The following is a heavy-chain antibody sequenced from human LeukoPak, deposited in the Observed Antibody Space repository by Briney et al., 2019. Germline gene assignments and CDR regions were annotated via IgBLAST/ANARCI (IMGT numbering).Heavy chain of an antibody. CDR2: INPSGGST. D-gene: IGHD5-24*01. CDR3: ARAEGYNYYYYYGMDV. CDR1: GYTFTSYY. V-gene: IGHV1-46*01. Sequence: ASLKVSCKASGYTFTSYYMHWVRQAPGQGLEWMGIINPSGGSTSYAQKSQGRVTMTRDTSTSTVYMELSSLRSEDTAVYYCARAEGYNYYYYYGMDVWGQGTTVTVSS. J-gene: IGHJ6*02.